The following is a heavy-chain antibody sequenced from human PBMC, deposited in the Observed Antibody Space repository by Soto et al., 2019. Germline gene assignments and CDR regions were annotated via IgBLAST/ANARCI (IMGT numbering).Heavy chain of an antibody. V-gene: IGHV4-30-4*01. CDR2: IYYSGST. J-gene: IGHJ5*02. CDR3: ARVIICSGGSCYPNWFDP. Sequence: SSETLSLTCTVSGGSISSGDYYWSWIRQPPGKGLEWIGYIYYSGSTYYNPSLKSRVTISVDTSKNQFSLKLSSVTAADTAVYYCARVIICSGGSCYPNWFDPWGQGTLVTVSS. D-gene: IGHD2-15*01. CDR1: GGSISSGDYY.